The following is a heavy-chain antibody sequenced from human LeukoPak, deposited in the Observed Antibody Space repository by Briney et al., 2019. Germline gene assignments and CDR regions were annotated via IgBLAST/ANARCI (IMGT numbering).Heavy chain of an antibody. CDR1: GDSISNIDYY. Sequence: SETLSLTCTVSGDSISNIDYYWGWIRQPPGKGLEWIGTIYYSGRTFYNPSLKSRVTISVDTSKNQFSLKLTSVTAADTAVYYCARLQGEQWLSPHYHYMDVWGKGTTVTASS. V-gene: IGHV4-39*01. CDR2: IYYSGRT. CDR3: ARLQGEQWLSPHYHYMDV. J-gene: IGHJ6*03. D-gene: IGHD6-19*01.